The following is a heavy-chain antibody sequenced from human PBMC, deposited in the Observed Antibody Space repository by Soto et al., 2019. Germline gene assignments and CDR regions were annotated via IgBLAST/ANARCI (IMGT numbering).Heavy chain of an antibody. CDR2: IIPIFGTA. D-gene: IGHD2-21*02. J-gene: IGHJ3*02. V-gene: IGHV1-69*13. CDR1: GYTFSSYA. CDR3: ATTYCGGDCWYLPNAFDI. Sequence: SVKVSCKASGYTFSSYAISWVRQAPGQGLEWMGGIIPIFGTANYAQKFQGRVTITADESTSTAYMELSSLRSEDTAVYYCATTYCGGDCWYLPNAFDIWGQGTMVTV.